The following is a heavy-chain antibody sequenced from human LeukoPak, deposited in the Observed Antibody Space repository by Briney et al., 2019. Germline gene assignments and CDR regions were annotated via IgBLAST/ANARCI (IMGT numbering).Heavy chain of an antibody. CDR3: GIWELLGD. V-gene: IGHV1-2*02. D-gene: IGHD1-26*01. Sequence: RASVTVSCKASGYSFTGSYIHWLRQAPGQGLEWMGWINPNSGGTHYAQSLQGRVTMPRHTSISTAYRELSSLSSDDTGVYYGGIWELLGDWGQGTLVTVCS. J-gene: IGHJ4*02. CDR2: INPNSGGT. CDR1: GYSFTGSY.